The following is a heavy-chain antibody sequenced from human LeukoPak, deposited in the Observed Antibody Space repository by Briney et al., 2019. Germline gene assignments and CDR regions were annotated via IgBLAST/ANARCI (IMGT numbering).Heavy chain of an antibody. Sequence: SETLFLTCAVSGGSISSGGYAWSWIRQTPGKGLEWIGYIYHSGSTYYNPSLKSRVTISVDRSKNQFSLKLSSVTAADTAVYYCARGTTPAVWGQGTLVPVPS. CDR1: GGSISSGGYA. D-gene: IGHD4-11*01. CDR3: ARGTTPAV. J-gene: IGHJ4*02. CDR2: IYHSGST. V-gene: IGHV4-30-2*01.